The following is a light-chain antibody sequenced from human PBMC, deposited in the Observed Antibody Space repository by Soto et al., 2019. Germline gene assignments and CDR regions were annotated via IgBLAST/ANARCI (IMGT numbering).Light chain of an antibody. V-gene: IGKV3D-15*01. CDR3: QQYYKWPQT. J-gene: IGKJ1*01. CDR2: DAS. CDR1: DSVRNK. Sequence: EIVMTQSPATLSVSPGERSTLSCWATDSVRNKLAWYQQKPGQAPRLLIYDASTRATGVPARFRGSGSGTDFTLTISNLQSEDFAVYHCQQYYKWPQTFGQGTKVDI.